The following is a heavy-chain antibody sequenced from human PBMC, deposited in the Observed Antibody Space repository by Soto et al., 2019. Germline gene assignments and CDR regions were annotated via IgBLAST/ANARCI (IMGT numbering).Heavy chain of an antibody. CDR3: ARDLAAAGYYYYGMDV. V-gene: IGHV3-11*01. CDR1: GFTFSDYY. Sequence: GGSLRLSCAASGFTFSDYYMSWIRQAPGKGLEWVSYISSSGSTIYYADSVKGRFTISRDNAKNSLYLQMNSLRAEDTAMYYCARDLAAAGYYYYGMDVWGQGTTVTVSS. J-gene: IGHJ6*02. CDR2: ISSSGSTI. D-gene: IGHD6-13*01.